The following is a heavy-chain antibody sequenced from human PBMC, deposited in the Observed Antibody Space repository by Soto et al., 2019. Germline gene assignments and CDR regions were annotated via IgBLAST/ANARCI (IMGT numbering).Heavy chain of an antibody. CDR3: AKIGSGWAHAFDI. CDR2: ISGSGGST. Sequence: EVQLLESGGGLVQPGGSLRLSCAASGFTFSSYAMSWVRQAPGKGLEWVSAISGSGGSTYYADSVKGQFTISRDNSKNPLYVQMNSLRAEDTDVYYCAKIGSGWAHAFDIWGQVKMVTVSS. V-gene: IGHV3-23*01. D-gene: IGHD6-19*01. CDR1: GFTFSSYA. J-gene: IGHJ3*02.